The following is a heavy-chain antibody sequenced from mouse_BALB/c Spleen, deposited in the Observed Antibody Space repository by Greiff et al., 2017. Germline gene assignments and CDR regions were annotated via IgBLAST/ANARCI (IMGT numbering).Heavy chain of an antibody. Sequence: EVKVVESGGGLVKPGGSLKLSCAASGFTFSSYAMSWVRQSPEKRLEWVAEISSGGSYTYYPDTVTGRFTISRDNAKNTLYLEMSSLRSEDTAMYYCAREGRYDAMDYWGQGTSVTVSS. CDR3: AREGRYDAMDY. J-gene: IGHJ4*01. CDR1: GFTFSSYA. CDR2: ISSGGSYT. V-gene: IGHV5-9-4*01.